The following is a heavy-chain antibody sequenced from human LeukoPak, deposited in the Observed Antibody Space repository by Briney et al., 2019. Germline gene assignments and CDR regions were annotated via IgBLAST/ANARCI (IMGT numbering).Heavy chain of an antibody. V-gene: IGHV3-23*01. CDR2: ISGSGGST. CDR3: AKDLGSNDAFDI. Sequence: GGSLRLSCAASGFTFSSYAMSWVRQAPGKGLEWVSAISGSGGSTYYADSVKGRFTISRDNSKNTLYLQMNGLRAEDTAVYYCAKDLGSNDAFDIWGQGTMVTVSS. D-gene: IGHD6-13*01. J-gene: IGHJ3*02. CDR1: GFTFSSYA.